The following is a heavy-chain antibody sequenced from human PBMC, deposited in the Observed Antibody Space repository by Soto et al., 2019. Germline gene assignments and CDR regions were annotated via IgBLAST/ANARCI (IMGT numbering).Heavy chain of an antibody. V-gene: IGHV1-69*02. J-gene: IGHJ6*02. CDR1: GSTFSSYT. CDR2: IIPVLGVT. Sequence: QVQLVQSGAEVRKPGSSVEVSCMASGSTFSSYTVNWVRQAPGQGLEWIGRIIPVLGVTHYARRFQGRVTITADRCRNTAYMGLTRLTSEDTAVYYCARRRYCGVDCYNTFYYGMDVWGQGTTVTVSS. D-gene: IGHD2-21*02. CDR3: ARRRYCGVDCYNTFYYGMDV.